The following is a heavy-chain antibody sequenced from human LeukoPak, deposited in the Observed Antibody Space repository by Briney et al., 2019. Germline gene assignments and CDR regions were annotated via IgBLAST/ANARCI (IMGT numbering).Heavy chain of an antibody. CDR1: GFTFSNYW. J-gene: IGHJ4*02. D-gene: IGHD6-19*01. Sequence: GGSLRLSCVVSGFTFSNYWMSCVRQAPGKGLEWVANIKPDGSEKNYVDSVKGRFTISRDNAKNSLYLQMNSLRAEDTAVYYCVRDRPSGWSLQYYFNYWGQGNLVTVS. CDR2: IKPDGSEK. CDR3: VRDRPSGWSLQYYFNY. V-gene: IGHV3-7*04.